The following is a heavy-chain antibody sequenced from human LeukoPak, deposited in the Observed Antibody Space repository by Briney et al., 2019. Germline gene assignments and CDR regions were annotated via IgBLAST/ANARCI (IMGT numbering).Heavy chain of an antibody. CDR2: INGSRNKT. V-gene: IGHV3-23*01. D-gene: IGHD3-22*01. J-gene: IGHJ4*02. CDR3: AKEGGDRSDWYVDS. CDR1: GVTLSSYA. Sequence: PGGSLRLSCAASGVTLSSYAMSCVRQAPGEGLEWVSVINGSRNKTYYTDSVKGRFTLSRDNSKNTLYVQVNRPRDEDTAVYFCAKEGGDRSDWYVDSWGQGTLVTVSS.